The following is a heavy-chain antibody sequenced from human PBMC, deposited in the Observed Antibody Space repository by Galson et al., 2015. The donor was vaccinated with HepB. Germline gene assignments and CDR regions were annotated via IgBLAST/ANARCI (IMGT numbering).Heavy chain of an antibody. Sequence: SLRLSCAASGFTFRTYSMNWVRQAPGKGLEWVSSISASGSSIYYADSVKGRFTISRDNAKNSLYLQMSSLRAGDTAVYYCARDRDFGIYGDFWIGYYIFDYWGQGTLVTVSS. CDR2: ISASGSSI. V-gene: IGHV3-21*01. J-gene: IGHJ4*02. D-gene: IGHD3-3*01. CDR3: ARDRDFGIYGDFWIGYYIFDY. CDR1: GFTFRTYS.